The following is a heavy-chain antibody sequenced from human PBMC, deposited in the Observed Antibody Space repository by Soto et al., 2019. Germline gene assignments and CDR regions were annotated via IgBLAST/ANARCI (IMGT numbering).Heavy chain of an antibody. CDR3: ARASPKFSGWFFDY. J-gene: IGHJ4*02. D-gene: IGHD6-19*01. CDR1: GGTFSSYA. V-gene: IGHV1-69*13. Sequence: EASVKVSCKASGGTFSSYAISWVRQAPGQGLEWMRGIIPIFGTANYAQKFQGRVTITADESTSTAYMELSSLRSEDTAVYYCARASPKFSGWFFDYWGQGTLVTVSS. CDR2: IIPIFGTA.